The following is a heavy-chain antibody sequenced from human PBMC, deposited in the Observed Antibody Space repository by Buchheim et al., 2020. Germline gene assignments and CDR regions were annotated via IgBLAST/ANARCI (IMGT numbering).Heavy chain of an antibody. V-gene: IGHV5-51*01. J-gene: IGHJ4*02. CDR3: ARGYDRSGYYFDF. CDR1: GYSFMNYW. CDR2: VYPGDFDT. D-gene: IGHD3-22*01. Sequence: EVQLVQSGAEVKKPGESLKISCKGPGYSFMNYWIGWVCQMPGKGLEWMGIVYPGDFDTRHSPSFQGQVTISVDTTISTAYLQWSSLKASDSAMYYCARGYDRSGYYFDFWGQGTL.